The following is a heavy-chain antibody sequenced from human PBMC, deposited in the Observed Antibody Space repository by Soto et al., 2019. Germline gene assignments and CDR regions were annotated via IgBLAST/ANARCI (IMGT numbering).Heavy chain of an antibody. V-gene: IGHV1-69*13. D-gene: IGHD2-15*01. CDR2: IIPIFGTA. J-gene: IGHJ5*02. Sequence: SVKVSCKASGGTFSSYAISWVRQAPGQGLEWMGGIIPIFGTANYAQKFQGRVTITADESTSTAYMELSSLRSEDTAVYYCAREGSYCSGGSCYFSGFDPWGQGTLVTVSS. CDR1: GGTFSSYA. CDR3: AREGSYCSGGSCYFSGFDP.